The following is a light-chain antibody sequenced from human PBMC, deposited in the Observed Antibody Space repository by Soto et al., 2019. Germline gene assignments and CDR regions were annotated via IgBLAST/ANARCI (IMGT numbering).Light chain of an antibody. CDR3: QQSYSTRGST. J-gene: IGKJ2*01. CDR2: AAS. CDR1: QSINIY. Sequence: DLQMTQTPSSLSASVGGRVTITCRATQSINIYLNWYQHKSGEAPKLLIYAASSLQRGVPSRFSGSGSGTDFSLTIRSLQPVDFATYYCQQSYSTRGSTFGQGTKLEIK. V-gene: IGKV1-39*01.